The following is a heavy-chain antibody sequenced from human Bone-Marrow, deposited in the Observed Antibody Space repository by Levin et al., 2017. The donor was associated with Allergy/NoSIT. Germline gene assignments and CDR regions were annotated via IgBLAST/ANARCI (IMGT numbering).Heavy chain of an antibody. CDR2: IYWNDDK. V-gene: IGHV2-5*01. Sequence: SGPTLVKPTQTLTLTCTFSGFSLSTSGVGVGWIRQPPGKALEWLALIYWNDDKRYSPSLKSRLTITKDTSKNQVVLTMTNMDPVDTATYYCAHVHSSGPSSGGFDYWGQGTLVTVSS. J-gene: IGHJ4*02. D-gene: IGHD3-22*01. CDR3: AHVHSSGPSSGGFDY. CDR1: GFSLSTSGVG.